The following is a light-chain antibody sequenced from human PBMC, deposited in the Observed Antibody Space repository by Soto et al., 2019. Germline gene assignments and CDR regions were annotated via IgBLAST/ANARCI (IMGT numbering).Light chain of an antibody. J-gene: IGKJ1*01. CDR3: QHYNNWPRS. Sequence: EIVMTQSPATLSVSPGERATLSCRTSQSVSSNLAWYQQKPGQAPRLLIYGASTRATGIPARFSGSGSGTEFTLTISSLLSEDFVVYYCQHYNNWPRSFGEGTKVEIK. V-gene: IGKV3-15*01. CDR1: QSVSSN. CDR2: GAS.